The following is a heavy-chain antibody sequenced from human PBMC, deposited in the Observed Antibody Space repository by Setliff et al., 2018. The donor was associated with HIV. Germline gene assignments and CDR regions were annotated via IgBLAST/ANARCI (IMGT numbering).Heavy chain of an antibody. CDR1: GGSINTGHYY. J-gene: IGHJ3*02. CDR3: ARRFNYYGSGNYPGAFDI. V-gene: IGHV4-30-4*08. D-gene: IGHD3-10*01. Sequence: SSETLSLTCTVSGGSINTGHYYWSWIRHHPGKGLEWIAYIYYTGNTYFNPSLKSRVTISVDTSKNQFSLKLSSVTAADTAVYYCARRFNYYGSGNYPGAFDIWGQGTMVTVSS. CDR2: IYYTGNT.